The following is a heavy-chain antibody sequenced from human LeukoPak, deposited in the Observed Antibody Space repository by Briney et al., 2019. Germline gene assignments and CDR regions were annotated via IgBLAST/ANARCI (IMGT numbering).Heavy chain of an antibody. CDR2: ISYDGSNK. Sequence: QPGRSLRLSCAASGFTFSSYGMHWVRQAPGKGLEWVAVISYDGSNKYYADSVKGRFTISRDNSKNTLYLQMNSLRAEDTAVYYCAKTFHPWSGSSPGYFDYWGQGTLVTVSS. CDR1: GFTFSSYG. J-gene: IGHJ4*02. V-gene: IGHV3-30*18. CDR3: AKTFHPWSGSSPGYFDY. D-gene: IGHD6-13*01.